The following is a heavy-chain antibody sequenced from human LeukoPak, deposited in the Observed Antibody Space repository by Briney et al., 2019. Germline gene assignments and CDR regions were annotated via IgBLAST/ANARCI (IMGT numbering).Heavy chain of an antibody. J-gene: IGHJ3*01. Sequence: PSETLSLTCTVSGGSMSSHYWSWIRQSPGKGLEWIGYKSYSGRTYYKPSLQSRVTISVDTSKNHFSLSLTSVTAADTAVYYCARLLDNDSSGDPDTFDVWGQGTMVTVSS. CDR1: GGSMSSHY. CDR2: KSYSGRT. V-gene: IGHV4-59*11. CDR3: ARLLDNDSSGDPDTFDV. D-gene: IGHD3-22*01.